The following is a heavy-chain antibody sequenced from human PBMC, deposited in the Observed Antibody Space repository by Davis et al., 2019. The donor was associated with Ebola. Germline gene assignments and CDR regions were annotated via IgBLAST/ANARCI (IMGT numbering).Heavy chain of an antibody. Sequence: GESLKISCAASGFTFSSYGMHWVRQAPGKGLEWVAVIWYDGSNKYYADSVKGRFTISRDNSKNTLYLQMNSLRAEDTAVYYCARDRLGKLSLYGQWQYYYYGMDVWGQGTTVTVSS. V-gene: IGHV3-33*01. CDR1: GFTFSSYG. CDR2: IWYDGSNK. D-gene: IGHD3-16*02. J-gene: IGHJ6*02. CDR3: ARDRLGKLSLYGQWQYYYYGMDV.